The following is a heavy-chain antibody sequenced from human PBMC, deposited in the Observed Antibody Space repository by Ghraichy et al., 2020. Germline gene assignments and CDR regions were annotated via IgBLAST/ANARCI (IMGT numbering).Heavy chain of an antibody. CDR1: GFTFSSYI. V-gene: IGHV3-23*01. D-gene: IGHD4/OR15-4a*01. Sequence: LTCAGSGFTFSSYILSWVRQAPGKGLEWVSTISESGGSTYYADSVKGRFTISRDNSKNTLFLQMNSLRAEDTAIYHCAKRAGATSPFDYWGQGTLGTVSS. CDR2: ISESGGST. J-gene: IGHJ4*02. CDR3: AKRAGATSPFDY.